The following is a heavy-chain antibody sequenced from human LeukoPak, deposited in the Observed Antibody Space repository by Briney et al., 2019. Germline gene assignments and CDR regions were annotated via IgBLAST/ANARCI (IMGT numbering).Heavy chain of an antibody. CDR3: ASQDPCSGGSCYPDY. D-gene: IGHD2-15*01. CDR1: GYTFTSYY. CDR2: ISPSGGST. Sequence: ASVKVSCKASGYTFTSYYMHWVRQAPGQGLEWMGIISPSGGSTSYAQKFQGRVTMTRDTSTSTVYMELSSLRSEDTAVYYCASQDPCSGGSCYPDYWGQGTLVTVSS. J-gene: IGHJ4*02. V-gene: IGHV1-46*01.